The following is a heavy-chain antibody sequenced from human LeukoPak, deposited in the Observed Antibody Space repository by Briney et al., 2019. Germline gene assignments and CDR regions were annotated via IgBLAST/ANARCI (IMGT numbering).Heavy chain of an antibody. CDR1: GGSFSGYY. D-gene: IGHD3-16*02. V-gene: IGHV4-34*01. CDR2: INHSGST. CDR3: ARGAYDYIWGSYRSGGVFGY. Sequence: SETLSLTCAVYGGSFSGYYWSWIRQPPGKGLEWIGEINHSGSTNYNPSLKSRVTISVDTSKNQFSLKLSSVTAADTAVYYCARGAYDYIWGSYRSGGVFGYWGQGTLVTVSS. J-gene: IGHJ4*02.